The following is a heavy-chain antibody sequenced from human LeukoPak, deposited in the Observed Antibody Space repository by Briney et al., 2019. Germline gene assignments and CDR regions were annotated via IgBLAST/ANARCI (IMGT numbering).Heavy chain of an antibody. CDR1: GYTFTGYY. CDR3: ARANRIAVAGNLGYYYYYGMDV. J-gene: IGHJ6*02. D-gene: IGHD6-19*01. CDR2: INPNSGGT. V-gene: IGHV1-2*02. Sequence: ASVKVSCKASGYTFTGYYMHWVRQAPGQGLEWMGWINPNSGGTNYAQKFQGRVTMTRDTSISTAYMELSRLRSDDTAVYYCARANRIAVAGNLGYYYYYGMDVWGQGTTVTVSS.